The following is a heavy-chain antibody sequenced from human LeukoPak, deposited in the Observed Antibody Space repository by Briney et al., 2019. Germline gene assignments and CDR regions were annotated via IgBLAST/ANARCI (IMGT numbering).Heavy chain of an antibody. D-gene: IGHD3-3*01. V-gene: IGHV3-20*01. CDR1: GFTFDDYG. CDR3: ARALYYDFWSGSPDDAFDI. J-gene: IGHJ3*02. Sequence: GGSLRLSCAASGFTFDDYGMSWVRQAPGKGLEWVSGINWNGGSTGYADSVKGRFTISRDNAKNSLYLQMNSLRAEDTALYHCARALYYDFWSGSPDDAFDIWGQGTMVTVS. CDR2: INWNGGST.